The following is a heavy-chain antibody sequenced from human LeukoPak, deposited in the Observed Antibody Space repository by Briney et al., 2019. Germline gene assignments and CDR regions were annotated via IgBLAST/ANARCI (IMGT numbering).Heavy chain of an antibody. J-gene: IGHJ4*02. V-gene: IGHV4-59*06. Sequence: SETLSLTCTVSGGSISSYYWSWIRQHPGKGLEWIGYIYYSGSTYYNPSLKSRVTISVDTSKNQFSLKLSSVTAADTAVYYCARAMEERSSTSYQYFDYWGQGTLVTVSS. CDR2: IYYSGST. CDR3: ARAMEERSSTSYQYFDY. CDR1: GGSISSYY. D-gene: IGHD2-2*01.